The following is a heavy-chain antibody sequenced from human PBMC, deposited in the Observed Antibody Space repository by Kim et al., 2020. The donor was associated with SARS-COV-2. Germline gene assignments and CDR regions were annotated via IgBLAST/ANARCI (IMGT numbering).Heavy chain of an antibody. D-gene: IGHD1-26*01. Sequence: YAPGFQGRVTITADDSTSTAYMEVSSLRSEDTAIYYCATVNLAGSYFDPWGQGSLVTVSS. V-gene: IGHV1-69*01. CDR3: ATVNLAGSYFDP. J-gene: IGHJ5*02.